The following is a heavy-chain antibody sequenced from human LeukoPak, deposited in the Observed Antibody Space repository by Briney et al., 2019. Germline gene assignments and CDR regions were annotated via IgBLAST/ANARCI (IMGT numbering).Heavy chain of an antibody. CDR3: AREGGIAAAGRSYYYYMDV. Sequence: PGGSLRLSCAASGFTFSSYSMNWVRQAPGKGLEWVSSISSSSSYIYYADSVKGRFTISRDNAKNSLYLQMNSLRAEDTAVYYCAREGGIAAAGRSYYYYMDVWGKGTTVTVS. CDR2: ISSSSSYI. V-gene: IGHV3-21*01. CDR1: GFTFSSYS. J-gene: IGHJ6*03. D-gene: IGHD6-13*01.